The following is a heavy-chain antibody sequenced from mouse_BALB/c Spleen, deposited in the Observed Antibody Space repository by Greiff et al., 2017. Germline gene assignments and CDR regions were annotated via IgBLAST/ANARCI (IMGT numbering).Heavy chain of an antibody. Sequence: QVQLQQPGAELVKPGASVKMSCKASGYTFTSYNMHWVKQTPGQGLEWIGAIYPGNGDTSYNQKFKGKATLTADKSSSTAYMQLSSLTSEDSAVYYCARWIFDYWGQGTTLTVSS. J-gene: IGHJ2*01. CDR3: ARWIFDY. CDR2: IYPGNGDT. CDR1: GYTFTSYN. V-gene: IGHV1-12*01.